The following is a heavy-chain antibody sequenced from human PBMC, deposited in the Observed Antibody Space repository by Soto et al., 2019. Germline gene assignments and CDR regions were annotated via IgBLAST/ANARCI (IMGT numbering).Heavy chain of an antibody. V-gene: IGHV4-39*01. CDR3: ARRMENDYGAYYYGMAV. D-gene: IGHD4-17*01. CDR2: IYYSGST. Sequence: PSETLSLTCTVSGGSISSSSYYWGWIRQPPGKGLEWIGSIYYSGSTYYNPSLKSRVTISVDTSKNQFSLKLSSVTAADTAVYYCARRMENDYGAYYYGMAVWGQGTTCT. CDR1: GGSISSSSYY. J-gene: IGHJ6*02.